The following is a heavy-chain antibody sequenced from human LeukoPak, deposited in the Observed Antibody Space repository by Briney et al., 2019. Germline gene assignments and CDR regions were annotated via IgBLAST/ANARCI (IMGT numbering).Heavy chain of an antibody. J-gene: IGHJ4*02. Sequence: ASVKVSCKVSGYTLTELSMHWVRQAPGKGLEWMGGFDPEDGETIYAQKFQGRVTMTEDTSTDTAYMELSSLRSEDTAVYYCATVGDYYDSSGYWRYWGQGTLVTVSS. V-gene: IGHV1-24*01. D-gene: IGHD3-22*01. CDR1: GYTLTELS. CDR2: FDPEDGET. CDR3: ATVGDYYDSSGYWRY.